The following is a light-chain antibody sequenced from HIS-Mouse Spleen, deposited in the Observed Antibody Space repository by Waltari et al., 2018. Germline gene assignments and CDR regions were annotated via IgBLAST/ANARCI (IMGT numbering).Light chain of an antibody. CDR3: QVWDSSSDHVV. J-gene: IGLJ2*01. CDR2: DDS. V-gene: IGLV3-21*03. CDR1: NIGSKS. Sequence: SYVLTQPPSVSVAPGKTARITCGGNNIGSKSVHWYQQKPGQAPVLVVYDDSDRPPGGPERFSGSNSGNTATLTISRVEAGDEADYYCQVWDSSSDHVVFGGGTKLTVL.